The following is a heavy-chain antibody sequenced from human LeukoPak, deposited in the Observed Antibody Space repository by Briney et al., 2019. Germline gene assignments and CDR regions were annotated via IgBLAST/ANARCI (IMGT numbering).Heavy chain of an antibody. V-gene: IGHV3-48*03. CDR1: GFTFSSYE. Sequence: GGSLRLSCAASGFTFSSYEMNWVRQAPGKGLEWVSYISSSGSTIYYADSVKGGFTISRDNAKNSLYLQMNSLRAEDTAVYYCVELGITMIGGVWGKGTTVTISS. CDR2: ISSSGSTI. D-gene: IGHD3-10*02. J-gene: IGHJ6*04. CDR3: VELGITMIGGV.